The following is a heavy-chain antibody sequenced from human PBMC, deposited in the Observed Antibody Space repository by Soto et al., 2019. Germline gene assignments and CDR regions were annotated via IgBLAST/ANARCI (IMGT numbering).Heavy chain of an antibody. D-gene: IGHD3-10*01. CDR3: ARWGRGGFGELPYYFDY. J-gene: IGHJ4*02. CDR1: GYTFTSYG. Sequence: QVQLVQSGAEVKKPGASVKVSCKASGYTFTSYGISWVRQAPGQGLEWMGWISAYNGNTNYAQKRQGRGPMTTDTPPSTAYMELRSVRSDDTAVYYCARWGRGGFGELPYYFDYWGQGTLVTVSS. V-gene: IGHV1-18*01. CDR2: ISAYNGNT.